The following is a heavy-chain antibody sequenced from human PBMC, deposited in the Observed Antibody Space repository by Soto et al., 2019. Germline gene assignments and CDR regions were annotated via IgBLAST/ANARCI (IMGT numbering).Heavy chain of an antibody. V-gene: IGHV3-23*01. CDR1: GFTFTNYA. Sequence: GGSLRLSCVTSGFTFTNYAMTWVRQGPGKGLEWVSSISAGGVSTYFADSVKGRFTISRDNSKNTLYLHMNSLRAEDTAMYYCARFRSLDPWGQGILVTVSS. CDR2: ISAGGVST. D-gene: IGHD3-10*01. J-gene: IGHJ5*02. CDR3: ARFRSLDP.